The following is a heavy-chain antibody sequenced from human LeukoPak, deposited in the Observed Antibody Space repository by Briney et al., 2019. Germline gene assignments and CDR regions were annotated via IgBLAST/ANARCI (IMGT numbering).Heavy chain of an antibody. V-gene: IGHV4-59*08. D-gene: IGHD3-22*01. J-gene: IGHJ4*02. Sequence: PSETLSLTCTVSGGSISSYYWSWIRQPPGKGPEWIGYVFHSGSTNYNPSLKSRVTISVDTSKNQSSLKLTSVTAADTAVYYCARDSSGYYRIDYWGQGTLVTVSS. CDR3: ARDSSGYYRIDY. CDR2: VFHSGST. CDR1: GGSISSYY.